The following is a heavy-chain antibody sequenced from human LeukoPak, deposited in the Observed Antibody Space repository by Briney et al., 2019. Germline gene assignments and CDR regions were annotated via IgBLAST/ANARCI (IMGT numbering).Heavy chain of an antibody. CDR3: ARAPMGAAALY. Sequence: GASVKVSCKASGYTFTDNYLHWLRQAPGQGLEWMGWINPESGGTKFAHKFQGRVTLTRDTSISTAYMELSSLRSDDTAFYYCARAPMGAAALYWGQGTLVTVSS. J-gene: IGHJ4*02. V-gene: IGHV1-2*07. CDR2: INPESGGT. CDR1: GYTFTDNY. D-gene: IGHD6-13*01.